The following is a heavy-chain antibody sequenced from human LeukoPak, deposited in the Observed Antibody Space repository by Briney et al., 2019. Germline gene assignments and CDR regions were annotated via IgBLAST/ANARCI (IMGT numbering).Heavy chain of an antibody. V-gene: IGHV4-39*01. CDR3: ARHVVVPAAKVWFDP. CDR2: IYYSGST. D-gene: IGHD2-2*01. CDR1: GGSISSSSYY. J-gene: IGHJ5*02. Sequence: SETLSLTCTVSGGSISSSSYYWGWIRQPPGKGLEWIGSIYYSGSTYYNPSLKSRVTISVDTSKNQFSLKLSSVTAADTAVYYCARHVVVPAAKVWFDPWGQGTLVTVSS.